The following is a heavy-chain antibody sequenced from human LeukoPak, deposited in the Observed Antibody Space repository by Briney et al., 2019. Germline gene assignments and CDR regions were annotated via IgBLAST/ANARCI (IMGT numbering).Heavy chain of an antibody. CDR2: IYYSGST. CDR3: AKHSSSWPDYGMDV. D-gene: IGHD6-13*01. Sequence: SETLSLTCTVSGGSFSSDSDYWTWIRQPPGKGLEWIGYIYYSGSTNYNPSLKSRVTISVDTSKNQFSLKLSSVTAADTAVYYCAKHSSSWPDYGMDVWGQGTTVTVSS. J-gene: IGHJ6*02. V-gene: IGHV4-61*01. CDR1: GGSFSSDSDY.